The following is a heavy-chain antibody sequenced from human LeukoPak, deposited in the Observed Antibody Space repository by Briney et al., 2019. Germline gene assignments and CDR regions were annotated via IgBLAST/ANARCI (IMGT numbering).Heavy chain of an antibody. V-gene: IGHV4-59*07. CDR3: ARLGGREGYRRGYYYYGVDV. J-gene: IGHJ6*02. D-gene: IGHD5-24*01. CDR2: IYYSGST. Sequence: SDTLSLTCTVSNGSIANYYWTWIRQPPGKGLEWIGYIYYSGSTNHNPSLESRVTISIDTSKNHFSLKLTSVTAADTAVYYCARLGGREGYRRGYYYYGVDVWGQGTTFTVSS. CDR1: NGSIANYY.